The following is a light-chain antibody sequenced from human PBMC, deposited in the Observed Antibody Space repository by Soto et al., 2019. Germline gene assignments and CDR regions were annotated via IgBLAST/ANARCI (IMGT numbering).Light chain of an antibody. Sequence: QSVLTQPPSASGTPGQRITISCSGSSSNIGSHSVNWYQQLPGTAPKPLIYRSSQRPSGVPDRFSGSKSGTSAYLAISGLQSGDEADYYCALWDDSLNGPVFGGGTKLTVL. CDR1: SSNIGSHS. CDR2: RSS. CDR3: ALWDDSLNGPV. J-gene: IGLJ3*02. V-gene: IGLV1-44*01.